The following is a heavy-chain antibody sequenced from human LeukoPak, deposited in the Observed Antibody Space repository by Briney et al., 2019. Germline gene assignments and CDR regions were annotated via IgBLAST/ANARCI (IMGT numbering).Heavy chain of an antibody. J-gene: IGHJ2*01. Sequence: SETLSLTCTVSGGSVSSGSYYWNWIRQPPGKGLEWIGYIYYSGSTNYNPSLNSRVTISLDTSKNQFSLKLSSVTAADTAVYYCARDGNPWNLDVWGRGTLVTVSS. D-gene: IGHD1-14*01. CDR1: GGSVSSGSYY. CDR2: IYYSGST. V-gene: IGHV4-61*01. CDR3: ARDGNPWNLDV.